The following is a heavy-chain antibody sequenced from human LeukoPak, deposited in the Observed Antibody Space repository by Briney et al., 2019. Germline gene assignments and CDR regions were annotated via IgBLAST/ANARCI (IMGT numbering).Heavy chain of an antibody. CDR1: GFTFSSYW. CDR2: IKQDGSEK. J-gene: IGHJ4*02. CDR3: ARDVYSSSWYYFDY. V-gene: IGHV3-7*01. D-gene: IGHD6-13*01. Sequence: GGSLRLSCAASGFTFSSYWMSRVRQAPGKGLEGVVNIKQDGSEKYYVDSVKGRFTISRDNAKNSLYLQMNSLRAEDTAVYYCARDVYSSSWYYFDYWGQGTLVTVSS.